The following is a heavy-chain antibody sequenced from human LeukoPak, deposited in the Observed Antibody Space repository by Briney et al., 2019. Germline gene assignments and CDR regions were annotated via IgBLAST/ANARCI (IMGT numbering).Heavy chain of an antibody. CDR3: ARAASYDGSEYFQH. V-gene: IGHV3-7*01. Sequence: PGGSLRLSCAASGFTFSTFWMNWVRQAPGKGLEWVANIKQDGSETYYVDSVKGRFTISRDNAKNSLYLQMNSLRAEDTAVYYCARAASYDGSEYFQHWGQGTLVTVSS. CDR1: GFTFSTFW. D-gene: IGHD1-1*01. CDR2: IKQDGSET. J-gene: IGHJ1*01.